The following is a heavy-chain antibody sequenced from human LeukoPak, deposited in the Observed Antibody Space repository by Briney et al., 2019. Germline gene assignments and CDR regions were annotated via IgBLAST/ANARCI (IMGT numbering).Heavy chain of an antibody. J-gene: IGHJ4*02. CDR3: ARCIVRAAAGSQLEGY. CDR1: GGSFSGYY. Sequence: SETLSLTCAVYGGSFSGYYWSWIRQPPGKGLEWIGEINHSGSTNYNPSLKSRVTISVDTSKNQFSLKLSSVTAADTAVYYCARCIVRAAAGSQLEGYWGQGTLVTVSS. CDR2: INHSGST. D-gene: IGHD6-13*01. V-gene: IGHV4-34*01.